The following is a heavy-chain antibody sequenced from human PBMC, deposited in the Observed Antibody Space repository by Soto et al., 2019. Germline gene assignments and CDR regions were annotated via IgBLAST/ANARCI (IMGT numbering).Heavy chain of an antibody. CDR2: ISYDGSNK. V-gene: IGHV3-30*18. J-gene: IGHJ6*02. Sequence: PGGSLRLSCAASGFTFSSYGMHWVRQAPGKGLEWVAVISYDGSNKYYADSVKGRFTISRDNSKNTLYLQMNSLRAEDTAVYYCAKSTHSSSWLPFPEDYSYGIDVLGQGTTVTVSS. D-gene: IGHD6-13*01. CDR1: GFTFSSYG. CDR3: AKSTHSSSWLPFPEDYSYGIDV.